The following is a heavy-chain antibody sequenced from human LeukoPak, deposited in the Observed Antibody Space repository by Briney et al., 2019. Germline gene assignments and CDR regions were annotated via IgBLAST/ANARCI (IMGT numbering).Heavy chain of an antibody. CDR3: AKIYGDFIPFDF. CDR2: ISGSGDST. V-gene: IGHV3-23*01. D-gene: IGHD4-17*01. Sequence: GGSLRLSCAVSGFIFSSYSMNWVRQAPGKGLEWVSIISGSGDSTYYADSVKGRFTISRDNSKNTLYLQVNSLRAEDTAVYYCAKIYGDFIPFDFWGQGTLVTVSS. J-gene: IGHJ4*02. CDR1: GFIFSSYS.